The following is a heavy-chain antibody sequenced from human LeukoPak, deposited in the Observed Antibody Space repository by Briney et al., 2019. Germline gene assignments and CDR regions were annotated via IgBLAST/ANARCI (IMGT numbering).Heavy chain of an antibody. CDR2: IYHSGST. J-gene: IGHJ4*02. D-gene: IGHD5-24*01. V-gene: IGHV4-38-2*01. CDR1: GYSISSGYY. CDR3: ARYRDGYNPFDY. Sequence: SETLSLTCAVSGYSISSGYYWGWIRPPPGKGREWIGSIYHSGSTYYNPSLKSRVTISVDTSKNPFSLKLSSVTAADTAVYYCARYRDGYNPFDYWGQGTLVTVSS.